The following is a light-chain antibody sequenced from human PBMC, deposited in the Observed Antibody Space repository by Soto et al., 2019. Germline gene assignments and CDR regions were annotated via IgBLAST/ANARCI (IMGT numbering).Light chain of an antibody. J-gene: IGKJ1*01. CDR2: AAS. CDR3: QQSYSTPRT. Sequence: DIQMTQSPSSLSASVGDRVTITCRASQSISSYLNWYQQKPGKAPKLLIYAASSLQSGVPSRFSGSGSGTDFTLTISSLQPEDFATYYCQQSYSTPRTFVQGTQVEIK. V-gene: IGKV1-39*01. CDR1: QSISSY.